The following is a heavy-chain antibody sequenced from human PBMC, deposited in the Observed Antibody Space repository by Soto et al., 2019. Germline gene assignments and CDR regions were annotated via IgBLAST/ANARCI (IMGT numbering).Heavy chain of an antibody. V-gene: IGHV1-69*02. CDR1: GGTFSSYT. Sequence: QVQLVQSGAEVKKPGSSVKVSCKASGGTFSSYTISWVRQAPGQGLEWMGRIIPLLGIANYAQKFQGGVTITAEKSTSTAYMELSSLRSEDRAVDYCAGLGYQVENYWGQGTLVTVSS. J-gene: IGHJ4*02. D-gene: IGHD3-16*02. CDR2: IIPLLGIA. CDR3: AGLGYQVENY.